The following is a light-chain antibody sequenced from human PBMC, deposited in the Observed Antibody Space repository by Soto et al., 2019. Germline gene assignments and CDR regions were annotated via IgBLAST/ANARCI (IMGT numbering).Light chain of an antibody. J-gene: IGKJ1*01. V-gene: IGKV3D-20*02. CDR2: QTS. Sequence: EIVLTQSPATLSSFPGDRVTLSCRASQYINTRLAWYQHRPGQAPRLLIYQTSIRAAGIPDRFSATGSGTDFTLTISRLEPEDFAVYYCQQYGPSLWTFGQGTKVDIK. CDR3: QQYGPSLWT. CDR1: QYINTR.